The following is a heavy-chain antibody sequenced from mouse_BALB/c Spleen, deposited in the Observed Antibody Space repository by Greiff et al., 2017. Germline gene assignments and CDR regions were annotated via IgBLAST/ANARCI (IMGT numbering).Heavy chain of an antibody. CDR3: ARFNGNYLGAMDY. V-gene: IGHV5-17*02. CDR1: GFTFSSFG. Sequence: EVQGVESGGGLVQPGGSRKLSCAASGFTFSSFGMHWVRQAPEKGLEWVAYISSGSSTIYYADTVKGRFTISRDNPKNTLFLQMTSLRSEDTAMYYCARFNGNYLGAMDYWGQGTSVTVSS. CDR2: ISSGSSTI. J-gene: IGHJ4*01. D-gene: IGHD2-1*01.